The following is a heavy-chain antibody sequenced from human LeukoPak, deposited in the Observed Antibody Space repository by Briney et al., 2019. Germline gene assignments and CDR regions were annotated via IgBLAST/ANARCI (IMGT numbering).Heavy chain of an antibody. D-gene: IGHD3-22*01. J-gene: IGHJ4*01. CDR3: ARHRDYYDT. Sequence: SGTLSLTCAVSGGSISSSNWWSWVRQPPGKGLEWIGEIYHSGSTNYNPSLKSRVTISGDTSKNQISLNLTPVTAADTAVYFCARHRDYYDTWGHGTLVTVSS. CDR1: GGSISSSNW. V-gene: IGHV4-4*02. CDR2: IYHSGST.